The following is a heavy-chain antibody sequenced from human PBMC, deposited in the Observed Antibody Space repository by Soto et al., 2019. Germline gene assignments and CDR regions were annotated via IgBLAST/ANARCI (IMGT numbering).Heavy chain of an antibody. CDR2: INSDGSST. Sequence: EVQLVESGGGLVQPGGSLRLSCAASGFTFSSYWRHWVRQAPGKGLVWVSRINSDGSSTSYADSVKGRFTISRDNAKNILNLQMNTLLADDTAVEYSVRTMLVVAAATREDGWGHGTLFTVSS. J-gene: IGHJ4*01. D-gene: IGHD2-15*01. CDR3: VRTMLVVAAATREDG. V-gene: IGHV3-74*01. CDR1: GFTFSSYW.